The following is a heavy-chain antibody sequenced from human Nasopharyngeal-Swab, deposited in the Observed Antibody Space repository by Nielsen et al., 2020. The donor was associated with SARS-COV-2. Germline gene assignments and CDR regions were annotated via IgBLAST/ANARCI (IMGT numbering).Heavy chain of an antibody. Sequence: GSLRLSCAVYGGSFSGYYWSWIRQPPGKGLEWIGEINHSGSTNYNPSLKSRVTISVDTSKNQFSLKRSSVTAADTAVYYCALSFTEIPTPDAFDIWGQGTMVTVSS. CDR3: ALSFTEIPTPDAFDI. CDR2: INHSGST. D-gene: IGHD2-21*01. J-gene: IGHJ3*02. V-gene: IGHV4-34*01. CDR1: GGSFSGYY.